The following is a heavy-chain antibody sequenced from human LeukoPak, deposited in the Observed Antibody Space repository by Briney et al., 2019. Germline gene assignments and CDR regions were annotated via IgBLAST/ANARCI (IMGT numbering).Heavy chain of an antibody. J-gene: IGHJ4*02. CDR3: AKHCERHDGVWYFDY. CDR1: RFTFSSYS. D-gene: IGHD2-8*01. Sequence: GGSLRLSCATSRFTFSSYSMNWVRQAPGKGLEWVSYISSGSSTIHYADSVKGRFTISGDNAKNSLYLQMNSLGAEDTAVYYCAKHCERHDGVWYFDYWGLGTLVTVSS. V-gene: IGHV3-48*04. CDR2: ISSGSSTI.